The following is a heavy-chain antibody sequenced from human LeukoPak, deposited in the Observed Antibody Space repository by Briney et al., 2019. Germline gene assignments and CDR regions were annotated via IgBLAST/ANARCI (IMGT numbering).Heavy chain of an antibody. V-gene: IGHV3-9*01. CDR1: GFSLDDYA. J-gene: IGHJ3*02. D-gene: IGHD1-26*01. CDR3: IKDMGFDLLKDAFEM. Sequence: GGSLRLSCVGSGFSLDDYAMHWVRQAPRKGVEWVSSIAWDSGNTAYGDSVKGRFTISRDNAKNSLYLQMNSLRPEDTAFYYCIKDMGFDLLKDAFEMWGRGTLVTVSS. CDR2: IAWDSGNT.